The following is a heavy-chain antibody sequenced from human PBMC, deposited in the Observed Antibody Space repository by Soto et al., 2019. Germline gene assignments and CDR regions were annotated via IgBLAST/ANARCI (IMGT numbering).Heavy chain of an antibody. CDR2: LYHIGST. CDR1: GYSISSGNY. CDR3: RSSTSCYDESCVDV. Sequence: SETLSLTCAVSGYSISSGNYWAWIRQPPGRGLEWIGSLYHIGSTHYNTSLKSRVTISVDTSKNHFSLELSSVTAADTAIYYCRSSTSCYDESCVDVRGQGTTVTVSS. D-gene: IGHD2-2*01. J-gene: IGHJ6*02. V-gene: IGHV4-38-2*01.